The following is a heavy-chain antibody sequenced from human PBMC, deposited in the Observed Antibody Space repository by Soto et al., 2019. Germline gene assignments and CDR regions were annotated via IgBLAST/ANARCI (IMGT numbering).Heavy chain of an antibody. CDR1: GYTFTSYP. CDR3: AMSIVVVTDIDY. Sequence: ASVKVSCKASGYTFTSYPMHWVRQAPGQRLEWMGWINAGNGNTKYSQKFQGRVTITRDTSASTAYMELSSLRSEDTAVYYCAMSIVVVTDIDYWGQGPXVTVSS. V-gene: IGHV1-3*01. D-gene: IGHD2-21*02. J-gene: IGHJ4*02. CDR2: INAGNGNT.